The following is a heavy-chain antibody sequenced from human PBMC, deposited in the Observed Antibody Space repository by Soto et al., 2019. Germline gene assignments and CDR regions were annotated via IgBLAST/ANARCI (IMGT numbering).Heavy chain of an antibody. V-gene: IGHV4-31*03. J-gene: IGHJ6*02. Sequence: PSRTLSLTCTVSGGSISSGGYYWSWIRQHPGKGLEWIRYIYYSGSTYYSPSLKSRVTISVDTSKNQFSLKLSSVTAADTAVYYCARAGYYDYVWGSYHGMDVWGQGTTVTVSS. CDR3: ARAGYYDYVWGSYHGMDV. CDR2: IYYSGST. CDR1: GGSISSGGYY. D-gene: IGHD3-16*02.